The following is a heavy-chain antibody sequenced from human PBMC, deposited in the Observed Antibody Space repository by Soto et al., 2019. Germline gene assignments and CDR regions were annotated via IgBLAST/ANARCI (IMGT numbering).Heavy chain of an antibody. V-gene: IGHV3-48*02. J-gene: IGHJ4*02. D-gene: IGHD2-21*02. Sequence: EVQLVESGGGWVFPGGSLRLSCVASGFSFSDYSMNWVRQAPGKGLEWVSYISSISDNPQYADSVKGRFTVSRDNAKNSLFLQMDSLRDEDTAIYYCARLPKGSLVTAWGQGTLVTVSS. CDR1: GFSFSDYS. CDR2: ISSISDNP. CDR3: ARLPKGSLVTA.